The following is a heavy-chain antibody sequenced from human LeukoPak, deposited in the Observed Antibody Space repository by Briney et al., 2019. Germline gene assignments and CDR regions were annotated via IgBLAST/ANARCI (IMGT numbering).Heavy chain of an antibody. V-gene: IGHV4-34*01. CDR2: INHSGST. CDR1: GGPFSGYY. J-gene: IGHJ6*02. CDR3: ARVTYYYGSGYYYYGMDV. D-gene: IGHD3-10*01. Sequence: SETLSLTCAVYGGPFSGYYWSWIRQPPGKGLEWIGEINHSGSTNYNPSLKSRVTISVDTSKNQFSLKLSSVTAADTAVYYCARVTYYYGSGYYYYGMDVWGQGTTVTVSS.